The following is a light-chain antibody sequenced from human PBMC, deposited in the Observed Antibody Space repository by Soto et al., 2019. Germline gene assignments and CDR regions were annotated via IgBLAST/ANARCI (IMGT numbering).Light chain of an antibody. Sequence: EIVMTQSPATLSVSPGDTATLSCRASQSIGNNLAWYQQNPGQAPRLVIYGASARATGIPARFSGSGSGTEFPLTISSLQSEDFAVDYCQQYNNWPPKTFGQGTKVEIK. CDR3: QQYNNWPPKT. J-gene: IGKJ1*01. V-gene: IGKV3-15*01. CDR1: QSIGNN. CDR2: GAS.